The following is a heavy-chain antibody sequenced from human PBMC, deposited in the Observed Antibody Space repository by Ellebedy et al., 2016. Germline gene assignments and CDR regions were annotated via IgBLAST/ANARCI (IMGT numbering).Heavy chain of an antibody. CDR1: AGSVSSGAYY. CDR2: ISYTGST. V-gene: IGHV4-61*08. D-gene: IGHD3-22*01. Sequence: SETLSLTXTVSAGSVSSGAYYWSWIRQPPGKGLQFIGYISYTGSTNYNPSLKSRVTISVDTSKNQFSLKLSSVTAADTAVYYCARERRVTMIVVVITTGFDYWGQGTLVTVSS. J-gene: IGHJ4*02. CDR3: ARERRVTMIVVVITTGFDY.